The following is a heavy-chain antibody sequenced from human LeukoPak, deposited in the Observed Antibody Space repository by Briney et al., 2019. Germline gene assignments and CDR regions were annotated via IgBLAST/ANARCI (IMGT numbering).Heavy chain of an antibody. CDR1: EFTVSSNC. CDR3: AKGGHYSFFDY. J-gene: IGHJ4*02. Sequence: GGSLRLSCVASEFTVSSNCMSWVRQAPGKGLEWVSVIYSDGSSYYSDSVKGRFTISRDNSKNTLYLQMNSLRAEDTAVYYCAKGGHYSFFDYWGQGTLVTVSS. CDR2: IYSDGSS. D-gene: IGHD4-11*01. V-gene: IGHV3-53*01.